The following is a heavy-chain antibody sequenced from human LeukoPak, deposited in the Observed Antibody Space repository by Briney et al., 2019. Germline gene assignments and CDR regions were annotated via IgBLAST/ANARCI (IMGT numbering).Heavy chain of an antibody. Sequence: PSETLSLTCAVYGGSFSGYYWSWIRQPPGKGLEWIGEINHSGSTNYNPSLKSRVTISVDTSKNQFSLKLSSVTAADTAVYYCARGRPRGYRYGFAPALDYWGQGTLVTVSS. V-gene: IGHV4-34*01. CDR3: ARGRPRGYRYGFAPALDY. CDR1: GGSFSGYY. J-gene: IGHJ4*02. D-gene: IGHD5-18*01. CDR2: INHSGST.